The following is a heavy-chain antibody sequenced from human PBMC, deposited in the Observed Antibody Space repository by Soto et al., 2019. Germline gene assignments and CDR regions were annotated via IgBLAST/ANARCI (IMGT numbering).Heavy chain of an antibody. Sequence: SGPTLVNPTETLTLTCTVSGFSLSNPISCGSWIRHPPGKALEWLAHIFSNDEKFYSTSLKSRLTISKDTSKSQVVLTMTNMDPVDTATYYCARHTLDCSGGSCYPTRYYYYGMDVWGQGTTVTVSS. J-gene: IGHJ6*02. CDR3: ARHTLDCSGGSCYPTRYYYYGMDV. V-gene: IGHV2-26*01. CDR2: IFSNDEK. CDR1: GFSLSNPISC. D-gene: IGHD2-15*01.